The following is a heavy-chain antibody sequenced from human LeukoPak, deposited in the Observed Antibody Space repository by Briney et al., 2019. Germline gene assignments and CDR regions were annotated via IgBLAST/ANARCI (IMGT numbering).Heavy chain of an antibody. D-gene: IGHD6-6*01. CDR3: ARASGYIAARFIPDY. V-gene: IGHV3-48*01. CDR2: ISSSSSTI. CDR1: GFTFSSYS. J-gene: IGHJ4*02. Sequence: GGSLRLSCAASGFTFSSYSMNWVRQAPGKGLEWVSSISSSSSTIYYADSVKGRFTISRDNAKNSLYLQMNSLRAEDTAVYYCARASGYIAARFIPDYWGQGTLVTVSS.